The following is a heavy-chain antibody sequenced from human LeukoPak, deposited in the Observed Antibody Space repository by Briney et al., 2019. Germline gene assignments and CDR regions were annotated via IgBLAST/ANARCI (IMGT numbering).Heavy chain of an antibody. V-gene: IGHV3-7*01. J-gene: IGHJ4*02. CDR3: GRLAHNAWYAIDF. CDR1: DFTFDFYW. Sequence: PGGSLRLSCVASDFTFDFYWMTWVRPAPGKGLEWLAHILPDGSQKYYVDSVKGRFTISRDNPKNSLYLQINNLRAEDTAVYYCGRLAHNAWYAIDFWGQGTLVTVSS. CDR2: ILPDGSQK. D-gene: IGHD2-2*01.